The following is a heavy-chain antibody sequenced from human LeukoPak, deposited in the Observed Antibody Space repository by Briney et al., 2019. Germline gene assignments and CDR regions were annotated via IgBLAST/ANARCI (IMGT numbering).Heavy chain of an antibody. CDR1: GFSFSSYA. CDR2: ISSDEATT. V-gene: IGHV3-64*02. CDR3: ARSDGD. J-gene: IGHJ4*02. Sequence: GGSLRLSCAASGFSFSSYAMYWVRQAPGKRLEYVSAISSDEATTYYADSVKGRFTISRDNSKNTLYFQMGSLRSEDMAVYFCARSDGDWGQGTLVTVSS. D-gene: IGHD3-3*01.